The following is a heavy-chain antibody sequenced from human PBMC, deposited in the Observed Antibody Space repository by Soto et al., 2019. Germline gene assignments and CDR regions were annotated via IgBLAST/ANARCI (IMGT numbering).Heavy chain of an antibody. Sequence: QVQLQESGPGLVKPSQTLSLTCTVSGGSISSGGYYWSWIRQHPGKGLEWIGYIYYSGSTCYNPSLKSRVTISVDTSKNQFPLKLSSVTAADTAVYYCARAYYDYIWGSYRAPNFDYWGQGTLVTVSS. CDR1: GGSISSGGYY. CDR3: ARAYYDYIWGSYRAPNFDY. V-gene: IGHV4-31*03. D-gene: IGHD3-16*02. J-gene: IGHJ4*02. CDR2: IYYSGST.